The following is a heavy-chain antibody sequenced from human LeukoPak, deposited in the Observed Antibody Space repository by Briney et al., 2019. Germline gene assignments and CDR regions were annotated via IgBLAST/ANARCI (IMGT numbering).Heavy chain of an antibody. V-gene: IGHV3-64D*09. D-gene: IGHD4-23*01. CDR3: VKDGDYGGKQLGQTADY. CDR1: GFSFSTYI. CDR2: ISSYGGTT. J-gene: IGHJ4*02. Sequence: LPGGSLRLSCSASGFSFSTYIMYWVRQAPGKGLECVSGISSYGGTTYYADSVKGRFTISRDNSKNTLYLQMSSLRAEDTAVYYCVKDGDYGGKQLGQTADYWGQGTLVTVSS.